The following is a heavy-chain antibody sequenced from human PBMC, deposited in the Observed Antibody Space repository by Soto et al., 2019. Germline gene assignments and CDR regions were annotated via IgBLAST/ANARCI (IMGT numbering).Heavy chain of an antibody. D-gene: IGHD5-12*01. CDR1: GFTFSSYG. V-gene: IGHV3-30*18. J-gene: IGHJ4*02. CDR3: AKWSGDVDIVATGDEDY. CDR2: ISYDGSNK. Sequence: QVQLVESGGGVVQPGRSLRLSCAASGFTFSSYGMHWVRQAPGKGLEWVAVISYDGSNKYYADSVKGRFTISRDNSKNTLYLQMNSLRAEDTAVYYCAKWSGDVDIVATGDEDYWGQGTLVTVSS.